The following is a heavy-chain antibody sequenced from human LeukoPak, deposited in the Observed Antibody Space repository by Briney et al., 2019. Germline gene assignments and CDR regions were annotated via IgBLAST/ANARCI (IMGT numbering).Heavy chain of an antibody. CDR1: GGTFRSSA. CDR3: ARGGGIFGVLTTAHYYGMDV. J-gene: IGHJ6*02. Sequence: SVKVSCKASGGTFRSSAISWVRQAPGQGLEWMGGINPIFRTSNCAQKFEGKVTITADESTSTAYMELSSLKSEDTAVYYCARGGGIFGVLTTAHYYGMDVWGQGTTVIVAS. D-gene: IGHD3-3*01. CDR2: INPIFRTS. V-gene: IGHV1-69*13.